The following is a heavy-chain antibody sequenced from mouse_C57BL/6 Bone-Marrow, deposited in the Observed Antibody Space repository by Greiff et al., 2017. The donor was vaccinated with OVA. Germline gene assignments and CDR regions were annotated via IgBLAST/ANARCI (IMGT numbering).Heavy chain of an antibody. CDR2: ISSGSSTI. Sequence: EVKLMESGGGLVKPGGSLKLSCAASGFTFSDYGMHWVRQAPEKGLEWVAYISSGSSTIYYADTVKGRFTISRDNAKNTLFLQMTSLRSEDTAMYYCARTTSPLRYYFDYWGQGTTLTVSS. J-gene: IGHJ2*01. CDR3: ARTTSPLRYYFDY. CDR1: GFTFSDYG. D-gene: IGHD2-12*01. V-gene: IGHV5-17*01.